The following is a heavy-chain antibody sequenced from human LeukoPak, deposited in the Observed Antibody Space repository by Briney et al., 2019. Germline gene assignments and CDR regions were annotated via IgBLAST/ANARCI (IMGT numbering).Heavy chain of an antibody. CDR3: AKAQKHYYDSSDY. J-gene: IGHJ4*02. V-gene: IGHV3-23*01. CDR1: RFTFSKYA. D-gene: IGHD3-22*01. CDR2: INDGGDNT. Sequence: GGSLRLSCAASRFTFSKYAMNWVRQAPGKGLEWVSTINDGGDNTYYADSVKGRFTISRDNSKNTLYLQMNSLRADDTAVYYCAKAQKHYYDSSDYWGQGTLVTVSS.